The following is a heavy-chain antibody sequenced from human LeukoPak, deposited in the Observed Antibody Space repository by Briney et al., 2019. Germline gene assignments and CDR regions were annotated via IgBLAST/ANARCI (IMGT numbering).Heavy chain of an antibody. Sequence: PGGSLRLSCAASGFTFSSYGMTWVRQAPGKGLEWVSYISSSSSTIYYADSVKGRFTISRDNAKNSLYLQLNSLRAEDTAVYYCSRESFAARWDWGQGTLVTVSS. D-gene: IGHD6-6*01. CDR3: SRESFAARWD. CDR1: GFTFSSYG. V-gene: IGHV3-48*01. J-gene: IGHJ4*02. CDR2: ISSSSSTI.